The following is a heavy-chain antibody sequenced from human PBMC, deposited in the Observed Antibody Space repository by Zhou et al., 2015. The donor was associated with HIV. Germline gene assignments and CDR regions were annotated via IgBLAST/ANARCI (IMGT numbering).Heavy chain of an antibody. V-gene: IGHV1-69*17. J-gene: IGHJ3*01. CDR3: ARGNMNHDYGLDL. CDR1: GGTFSGSD. D-gene: IGHD4/OR15-4a*01. Sequence: LLQSGAEVKKPGSSVKVSCKASGGTFSGSDLSWVRQAPGQGLEWMGRITPMFDIHTYAEKFRARLNITVDRHTSAAYMELSSLTSEDTAVYFCARGNMNHDYGLDLWGQGTKVIVS. CDR2: ITPMFDIH.